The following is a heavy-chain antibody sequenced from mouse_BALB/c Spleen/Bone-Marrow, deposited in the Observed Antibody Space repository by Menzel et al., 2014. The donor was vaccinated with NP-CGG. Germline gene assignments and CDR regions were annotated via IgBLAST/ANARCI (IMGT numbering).Heavy chain of an antibody. CDR2: IYPSDSYT. V-gene: IGHV1-69*02. Sequence: QVQLKESGAELVRPGASVKLPCKASGYTFTNYWINWVKQRPGQGLEWIGNIYPSDSYTNYNQKFKDKATLTVDKSSSTAYMQLSSPTSEDSAVYYCTRWLPYAMDYWGQGTSVTVSS. CDR1: GYTFTNYW. D-gene: IGHD2-2*01. J-gene: IGHJ4*01. CDR3: TRWLPYAMDY.